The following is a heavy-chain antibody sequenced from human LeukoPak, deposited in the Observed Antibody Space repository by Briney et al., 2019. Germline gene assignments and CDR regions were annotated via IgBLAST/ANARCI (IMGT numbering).Heavy chain of an antibody. Sequence: GASVKVSCKASGYTFTSYGISWVRQAPGKGLEWMGGFDPEDGETIYAQKFQGRVTMTEDTSTDTAYMELSSLRSEDTAVYYCATEDRDYYDSSVGWGQGTLVTVSS. D-gene: IGHD3-22*01. CDR2: FDPEDGET. J-gene: IGHJ4*02. V-gene: IGHV1-24*01. CDR1: GYTFTSYG. CDR3: ATEDRDYYDSSVG.